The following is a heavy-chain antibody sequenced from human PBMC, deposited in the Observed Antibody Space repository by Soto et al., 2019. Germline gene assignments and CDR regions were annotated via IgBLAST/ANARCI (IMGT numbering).Heavy chain of an antibody. V-gene: IGHV1-18*01. CDR3: ARGVGSGSYYNQYNWFDR. Sequence: QVQLVQSGGEVKKPGASVKVSCKASGYTFTNYGISWVRQAPGQGLEWMGWINVDNGNTKYEQKVEGRVTMTTDTSTSTAYMELRSLRSDDTAVYYCARGVGSGSYYNQYNWFDRWGQGTLVTVSS. J-gene: IGHJ5*02. CDR1: GYTFTNYG. CDR2: INVDNGNT. D-gene: IGHD3-10*01.